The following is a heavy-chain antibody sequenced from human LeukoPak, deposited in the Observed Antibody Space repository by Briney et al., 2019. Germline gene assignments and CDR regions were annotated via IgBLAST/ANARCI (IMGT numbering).Heavy chain of an antibody. D-gene: IGHD6-6*01. Sequence: GGSLRLSCAASGFTFSSYSLNWVRQAPGKGLEWVSSISSTSIYIYYADSVKGRFTISRDNAKNSLYLQMNSLRAEDTAVYYCAGAARGYYYYMDVWGKGTTVTVSS. V-gene: IGHV3-21*01. CDR3: AGAARGYYYYMDV. CDR2: ISSTSIYI. CDR1: GFTFSSYS. J-gene: IGHJ6*03.